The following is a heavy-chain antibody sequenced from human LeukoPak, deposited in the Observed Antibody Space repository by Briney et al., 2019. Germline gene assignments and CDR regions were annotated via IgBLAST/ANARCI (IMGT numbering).Heavy chain of an antibody. CDR3: ARDLTNSWTTDY. D-gene: IGHD3/OR15-3a*01. Sequence: GGSLSLSCAASGFTFSSYNMNWVRQAPGKGLEWVAVILFDGNNKYYADSVKGRFTISRDNSKNTLYLQMNSLRSEDTALYFCARDLTNSWTTDYWGQGTLVTVPS. CDR1: GFTFSSYN. J-gene: IGHJ4*02. V-gene: IGHV3-30*04. CDR2: ILFDGNNK.